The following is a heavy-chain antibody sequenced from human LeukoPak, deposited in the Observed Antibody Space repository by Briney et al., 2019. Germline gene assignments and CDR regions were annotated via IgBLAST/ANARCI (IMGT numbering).Heavy chain of an antibody. J-gene: IGHJ5*02. Sequence: SQTLSLTCTVSGGSFSSGSYYWSWIRQPAGKALAWIGRIYTSGSTSYNPSLKSRVTISVDTSKNQFSLKLSSVTAADTAVYYCARAEMTTVTTDWFDPWGQGTLVTVSS. V-gene: IGHV4-61*02. CDR3: ARAEMTTVTTDWFDP. CDR2: IYTSGST. D-gene: IGHD4-11*01. CDR1: GGSFSSGSYY.